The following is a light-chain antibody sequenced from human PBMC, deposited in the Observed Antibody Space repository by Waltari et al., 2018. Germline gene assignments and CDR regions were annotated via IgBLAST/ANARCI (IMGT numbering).Light chain of an antibody. CDR2: GAS. V-gene: IGKV3-20*01. Sequence: EIVLTQSPGTLSLSPGERPTLSCRASQSVSSSYLAWYQKKPGQAPRLLIYGASSRATGIPDRFSGSGSGTDFTLTISRLEPEDFAVYYCQQYGSSPPWTFGQGTKVEIK. CDR3: QQYGSSPPWT. CDR1: QSVSSSY. J-gene: IGKJ1*01.